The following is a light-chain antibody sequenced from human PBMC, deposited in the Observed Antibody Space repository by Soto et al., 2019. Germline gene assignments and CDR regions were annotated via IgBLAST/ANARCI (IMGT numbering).Light chain of an antibody. V-gene: IGKV4-1*01. Sequence: DIMMTQSPDSLAVSLGERATINCKSSQSVLYSSNNKNYLAWYQQKPGQPPKLLIYWASTRESGVPDRFSGSGSGTDFTLTISSLQAEDVAVYYCQQYYGTPPRTFGQGTKVEIK. CDR2: WAS. CDR3: QQYYGTPPRT. J-gene: IGKJ1*01. CDR1: QSVLYSSNNKNY.